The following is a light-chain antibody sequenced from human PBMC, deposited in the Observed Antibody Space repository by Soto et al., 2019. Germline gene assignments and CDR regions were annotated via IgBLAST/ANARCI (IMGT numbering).Light chain of an antibody. J-gene: IGKJ5*01. Sequence: EIVLTHSPGTLSLSPWERATLSCRASQSVSSTYLAWYQQKPGQAPRLLFSGASSRATGIPDRFSGGGSGTDFTLTISRLEPEDFAVYYCQQFGNSPITFGQGTRLEIK. CDR2: GAS. CDR3: QQFGNSPIT. V-gene: IGKV3-20*01. CDR1: QSVSSTY.